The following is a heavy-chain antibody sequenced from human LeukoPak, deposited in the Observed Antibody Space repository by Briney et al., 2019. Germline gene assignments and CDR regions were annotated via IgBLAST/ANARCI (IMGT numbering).Heavy chain of an antibody. J-gene: IGHJ5*02. CDR2: IYTSGST. V-gene: IGHV4-4*07. CDR3: ARMGFPYYDILTGQDWFDP. D-gene: IGHD3-9*01. CDR1: GGSISSYY. Sequence: SETLSLTCTVSGGSISSYYWSWIRQPAGKGLEWIGRIYTSGSTNYNPSLKSRVTMSVDTSKNQFSLKLSSVTAADTAVYYCARMGFPYYDILTGQDWFDPWGQGTLVTVSS.